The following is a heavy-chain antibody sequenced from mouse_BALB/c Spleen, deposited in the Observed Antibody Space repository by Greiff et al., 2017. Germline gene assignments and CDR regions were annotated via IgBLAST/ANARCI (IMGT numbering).Heavy chain of an antibody. CDR2: ISSGGGST. D-gene: IGHD2-4*01. J-gene: IGHJ4*01. V-gene: IGHV5-12-1*01. CDR3: ARQVYYDYSYYYAMDY. Sequence: EVKLVESGGGLVKPGGSLKLSCAASGFAFSSYDMSWVRQTPEKRLEWVAYISSGGGSTYYPDTVKGRFTISRDNAKNTLYLQMSSLKSEDTAMYYCARQVYYDYSYYYAMDYWGQGTSVTVSS. CDR1: GFAFSSYD.